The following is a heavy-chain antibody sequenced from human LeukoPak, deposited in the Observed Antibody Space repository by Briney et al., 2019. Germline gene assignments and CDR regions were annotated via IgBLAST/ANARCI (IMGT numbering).Heavy chain of an antibody. Sequence: SVKVSCKASRGTFSSYTISWVRQAPRQGLECRGRIIPIFGIANYAQKFQGRVTITADKTTSTAYMELSSLRSEDTAVYYCAREWTGDSYDYYYGMDVWGQGTTVTVSS. CDR3: AREWTGDSYDYYYGMDV. D-gene: IGHD5-18*01. CDR2: IIPIFGIA. V-gene: IGHV1-69*04. CDR1: RGTFSSYT. J-gene: IGHJ6*02.